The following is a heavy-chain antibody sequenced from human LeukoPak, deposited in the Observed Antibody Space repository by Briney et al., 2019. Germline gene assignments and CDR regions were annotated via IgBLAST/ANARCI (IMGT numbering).Heavy chain of an antibody. CDR3: ASRADSGSYYSY. Sequence: GGSLRLSCAASGFTFSSYAMHWVRQAPGKGLEWVAVISYDGSNKYYADSVKGRFTISRDNSKNTLYLQMGSLRAEDMALYYCASRADSGSYYSYWGQGTLVTVSS. D-gene: IGHD1-26*01. CDR2: ISYDGSNK. V-gene: IGHV3-30-3*01. J-gene: IGHJ4*02. CDR1: GFTFSSYA.